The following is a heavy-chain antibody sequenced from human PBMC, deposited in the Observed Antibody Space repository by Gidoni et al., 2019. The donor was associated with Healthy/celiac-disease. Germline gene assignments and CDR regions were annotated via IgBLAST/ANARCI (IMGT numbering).Heavy chain of an antibody. V-gene: IGHV3-74*01. J-gene: IGHJ4*02. CDR1: GCTFSSYW. CDR3: ARDRNDFWSGYFGY. D-gene: IGHD3-3*01. CDR2: INSDGSST. Sequence: EVQLVESGGGLVQPGGSLRLSCAASGCTFSSYWMHWVRQAPGKGLVWVSLINSDGSSTSYADAVKGRFTISRDKAKNTLYLQMNSLRAEDTAVYYCARDRNDFWSGYFGYWGQGTLVTVSS.